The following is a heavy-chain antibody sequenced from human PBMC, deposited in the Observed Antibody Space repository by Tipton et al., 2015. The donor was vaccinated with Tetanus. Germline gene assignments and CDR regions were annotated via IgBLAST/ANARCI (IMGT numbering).Heavy chain of an antibody. CDR2: IHFTGNF. CDR1: GGSFSGYY. D-gene: IGHD2-8*02. CDR3: ALLAAFRGFDP. Sequence: TLSLTCAVYGGSFSGYYWSWIRQPPGKGLEWIAYIHFTGNFHYNPSLKSRAAISVDTSKNHFSLNLNSVTAADTAVYYCALLAAFRGFDPWGPGTLVTVSS. V-gene: IGHV4-34*09. J-gene: IGHJ5*02.